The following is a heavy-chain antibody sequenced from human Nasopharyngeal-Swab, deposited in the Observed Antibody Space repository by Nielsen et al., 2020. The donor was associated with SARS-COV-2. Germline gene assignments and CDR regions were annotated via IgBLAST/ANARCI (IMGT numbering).Heavy chain of an antibody. D-gene: IGHD2-2*01. CDR1: GYTFTSYG. J-gene: IGHJ3*02. CDR3: ASNPLYCSSTSCYHDAFDI. V-gene: IGHV1-18*01. Sequence: ASVKVSCKASGYTFTSYGISRVRQAPGQGLEWMGWISAYNGNTNYAQKLQGRVTTTTDTSTSTAYMELRSLRSDDTAVYYCASNPLYCSSTSCYHDAFDIWGQGTMVTVSS. CDR2: ISAYNGNT.